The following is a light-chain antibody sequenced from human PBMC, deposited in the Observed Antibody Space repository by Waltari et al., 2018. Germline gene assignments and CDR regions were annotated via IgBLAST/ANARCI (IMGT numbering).Light chain of an antibody. CDR3: QHYFNWPRT. V-gene: IGKV3-15*01. J-gene: IGKJ1*01. CDR2: GAS. CDR1: QGVSSH. Sequence: EIVMTQFPAILSVSPGESATLSCRASQGVSSHLAWYQQKPGQAPRLLIYGASTRATGVPVRFSGSGSGTEFTLTISSLQSEDFAAYYCQHYFNWPRTFGQGTKVEVK.